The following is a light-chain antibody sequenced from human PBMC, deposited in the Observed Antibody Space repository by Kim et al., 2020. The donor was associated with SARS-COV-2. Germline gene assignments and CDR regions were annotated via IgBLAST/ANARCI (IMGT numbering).Light chain of an antibody. CDR3: QTWGTGHVV. CDR2: LNSDGSH. V-gene: IGLV4-69*01. Sequence: QLVLTQSPSASASLGPSVKLTCTLSSGHSSYAIAWHQQQPEKGPRYLMKLNSDGSHSKGDGIPDRFSGSSSGAERYLTISSLQSEDEADYYCQTWGTGHVVFGGGTQLTVL. J-gene: IGLJ2*01. CDR1: SGHSSYA.